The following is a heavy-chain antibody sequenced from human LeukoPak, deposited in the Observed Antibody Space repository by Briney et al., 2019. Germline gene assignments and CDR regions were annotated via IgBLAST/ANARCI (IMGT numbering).Heavy chain of an antibody. CDR3: AREGFGIFGVVTNYFDY. Sequence: SETLSLTCTVSGGSISSSSYYWGWIRQPPGKGLEWIGSIYHSGSTYYNPSLKSRVTISVDTSKNQFSLKLSSVTAADTAVYYCAREGFGIFGVVTNYFDYWGQGTLVTVSS. D-gene: IGHD3-3*01. CDR1: GGSISSSSYY. J-gene: IGHJ4*02. V-gene: IGHV4-39*07. CDR2: IYHSGST.